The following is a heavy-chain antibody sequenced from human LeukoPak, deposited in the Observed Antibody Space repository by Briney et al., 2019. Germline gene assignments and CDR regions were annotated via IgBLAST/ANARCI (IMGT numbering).Heavy chain of an antibody. J-gene: IGHJ1*01. Sequence: GGSLRLSCAASGFTFSTYSLNWVRQAPGKGLEWVSSISGDSNYIYYADSVKGRFTISRDNAKNSLYLQMNSLGDEDTAVYYCARENVESGGFQYWGQGTLVTVSS. CDR2: ISGDSNYI. CDR1: GFTFSTYS. V-gene: IGHV3-21*04. D-gene: IGHD3-10*01. CDR3: ARENVESGGFQY.